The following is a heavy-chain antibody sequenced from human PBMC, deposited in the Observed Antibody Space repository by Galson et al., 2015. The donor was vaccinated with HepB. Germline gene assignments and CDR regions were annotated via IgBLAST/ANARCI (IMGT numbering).Heavy chain of an antibody. J-gene: IGHJ4*02. D-gene: IGHD3-9*01. CDR1: GFTFSAYA. CDR3: VSDSNKTRYSEDYFKY. Sequence: SLRLSCAASGFTFSAYAMHWVRQGPGKGLELVAVISYDGSDKQYADSVKGRFTISRDNYKHTLFLQMYSLRLEDTGVYYCVSDSNKTRYSEDYFKYWGQGTLVTVSS. CDR2: ISYDGSDK. V-gene: IGHV3-30-3*01.